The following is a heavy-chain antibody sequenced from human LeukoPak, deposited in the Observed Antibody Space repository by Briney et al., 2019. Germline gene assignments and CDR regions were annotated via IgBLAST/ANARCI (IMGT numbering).Heavy chain of an antibody. Sequence: SETLSLTCTVSGGSISSSTYYWGWIRQPPGKGLEWIGNIYNSGSTSYSPSLKSRVTISVDTSKNQFSLKLSSVTAADTAVYYCARELCSGGSCYRSELYYYMDVWGKGTTVTVSS. CDR3: ARELCSGGSCYRSELYYYMDV. V-gene: IGHV4-39*02. D-gene: IGHD2-15*01. J-gene: IGHJ6*03. CDR1: GGSISSSTYY. CDR2: IYNSGST.